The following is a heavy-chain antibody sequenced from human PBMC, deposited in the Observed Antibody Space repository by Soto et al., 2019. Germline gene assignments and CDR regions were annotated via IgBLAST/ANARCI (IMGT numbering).Heavy chain of an antibody. J-gene: IGHJ4*02. CDR1: GGSINSYY. CDR2: IYHSVST. D-gene: IGHD2-2*01. V-gene: IGHV4-59*12. CDR3: ARGGGSPYHNHQVDF. Sequence: SETLSLTCTVSGGSINSYYWGWIRQPPGKGLEWIGYIYHSVSTYYNPSLTSRVTISVDRSKNQFSLTLNSVTAADTAVYYCARGGGSPYHNHQVDFWGQGTLVTVSS.